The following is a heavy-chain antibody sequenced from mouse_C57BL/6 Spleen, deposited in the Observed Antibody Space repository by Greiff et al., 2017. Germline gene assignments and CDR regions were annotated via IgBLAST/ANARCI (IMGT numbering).Heavy chain of an antibody. J-gene: IGHJ1*03. Sequence: QVQLQQSGPELVKPGASVKISCKASGYAFSSSWMNWVKQRPGKGLEWIGRIYPGDGDTNYNGKFKGKATLTADKSSSTAYMQLRSLTSEDSADYCCARRGLRPYGWYFDVWGTGTTVTVSS. V-gene: IGHV1-82*01. CDR1: GYAFSSSW. D-gene: IGHD1-2*01. CDR2: IYPGDGDT. CDR3: ARRGLRPYGWYFDV.